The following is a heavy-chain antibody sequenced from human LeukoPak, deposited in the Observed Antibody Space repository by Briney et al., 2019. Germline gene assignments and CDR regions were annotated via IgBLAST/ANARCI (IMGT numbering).Heavy chain of an antibody. D-gene: IGHD6-13*01. J-gene: IGHJ4*02. CDR2: ISSTGDAT. Sequence: PGGSLRLSCAASGFTFRTHSMNWVRQAPGKWLEWVPPISSTGDATYYADSLKGRFTISRDNARNSVYLQVNSLRAEDTAVYYCARLTGAASDSWGQGTLVTVSP. V-gene: IGHV3-21*01. CDR3: ARLTGAASDS. CDR1: GFTFRTHS.